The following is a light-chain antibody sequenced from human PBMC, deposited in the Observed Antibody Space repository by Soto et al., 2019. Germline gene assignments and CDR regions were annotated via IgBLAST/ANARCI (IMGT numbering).Light chain of an antibody. J-gene: IGLJ3*02. V-gene: IGLV2-14*01. Sequence: QSALTQPASVSGSPGQSITISCTGTSSDVGGYNFVSWYQQRPGKAPKLMIYEVSNRPSGVSNRFSGSKSGNTASLTISGLQAEDEAAYYCSSCRGITALVFGGGTKLTVL. CDR3: SSCRGITALV. CDR1: SSDVGGYNF. CDR2: EVS.